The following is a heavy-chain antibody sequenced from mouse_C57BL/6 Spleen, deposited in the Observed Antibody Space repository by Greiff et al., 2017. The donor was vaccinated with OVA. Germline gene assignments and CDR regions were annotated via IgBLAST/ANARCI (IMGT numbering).Heavy chain of an antibody. CDR1: GYAFSSSW. CDR2: IYPGDGDT. CDR3: ASYYDYSFAY. Sequence: QVQLKQSGPELVKPGASVKISCKASGYAFSSSWMNWVKQRPGKGLEWIGRIYPGDGDTNYNGKFKGKATLTADKSSSSAYMQLSSLTSEDSAVYFCASYYDYSFAYWGQGTLVTVSA. J-gene: IGHJ3*01. D-gene: IGHD2-4*01. V-gene: IGHV1-82*01.